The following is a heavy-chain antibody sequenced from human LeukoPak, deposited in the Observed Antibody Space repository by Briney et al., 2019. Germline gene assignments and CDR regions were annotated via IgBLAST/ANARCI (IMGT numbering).Heavy chain of an antibody. CDR2: LSGSGVST. J-gene: IGHJ4*02. CDR1: GFTFSSYA. V-gene: IGHV3-23*01. Sequence: GGSLRLSCGASGFTFSSYAMSWVRQAPGKGLEWVSALSGSGVSTYHADSVKGRFTISRDNSKNTLYLQMNSLRAEDTAVYYCAKASNWNYGRFGYYFDYWGQGTLVTVSS. D-gene: IGHD1-7*01. CDR3: AKASNWNYGRFGYYFDY.